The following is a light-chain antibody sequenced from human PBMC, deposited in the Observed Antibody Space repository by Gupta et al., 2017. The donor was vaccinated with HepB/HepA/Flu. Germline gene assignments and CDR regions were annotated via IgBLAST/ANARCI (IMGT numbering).Light chain of an antibody. CDR2: DAS. CDR1: QSVSSY. V-gene: IGKV3-11*01. CDR3: QQRSNWHPGT. Sequence: EIVLTQSPATLSLSPGERATLSCRASQSVSSYLAWYQQKPGQAPRLLIYDASNRATGIPARFSGSGSGTDFSLTISSLEPEDFAVYYCQQRSNWHPGTFGQGTTVEIK. J-gene: IGKJ1*01.